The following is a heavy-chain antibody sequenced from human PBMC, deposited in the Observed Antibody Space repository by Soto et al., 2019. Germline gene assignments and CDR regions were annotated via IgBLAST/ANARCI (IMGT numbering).Heavy chain of an antibody. V-gene: IGHV3-23*01. D-gene: IGHD1-1*01. CDR1: GLTFRNKA. Sequence: EVQLLVSGGGLVQPGGSLRLSCAASGLTFRNKAMSWIRQAPGKGLEWVSALSASGGGTYYADSVKGRFTISRDNSKNTLYLQMNSLRAEDTAVYYCATDKSGTTSFDHWGQGTLVTVSS. J-gene: IGHJ4*02. CDR2: LSASGGGT. CDR3: ATDKSGTTSFDH.